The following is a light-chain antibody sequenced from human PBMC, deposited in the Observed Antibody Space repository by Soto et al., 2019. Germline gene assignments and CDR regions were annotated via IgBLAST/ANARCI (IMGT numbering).Light chain of an antibody. J-gene: IGLJ1*01. CDR3: SSYTSTSTLYV. V-gene: IGLV2-14*01. CDR1: SXDVGGYNY. CDR2: EVS. Sequence: QSVLTQPASVSGSPGQSITISCTGTSXDVGGYNYVSWYQQHPGKAPKLMIYEVSNRPSGVSNRFSGSKSGNTASLTISGLQAEDEADYYCSSYTSTSTLYVFGSGNKVTVL.